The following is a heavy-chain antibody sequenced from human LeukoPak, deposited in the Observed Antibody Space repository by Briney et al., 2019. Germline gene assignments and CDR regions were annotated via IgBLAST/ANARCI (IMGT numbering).Heavy chain of an antibody. CDR2: INPNSGGT. D-gene: IGHD5-24*01. CDR3: ARVLTWSGRRDGYHNPPDY. V-gene: IGHV1-2*02. CDR1: GYTFTGYY. Sequence: ASVKVSCKASGYTFTGYYMHWVRQAPGQGLEWMGWINPNSGGTNYAQKFQGRVTMTRDTSISTAYMELSRLRSDDTAVYYCARVLTWSGRRDGYHNPPDYWGQGTLVTVS. J-gene: IGHJ4*02.